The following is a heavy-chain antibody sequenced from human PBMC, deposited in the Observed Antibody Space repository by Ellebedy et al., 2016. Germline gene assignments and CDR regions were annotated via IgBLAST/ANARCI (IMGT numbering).Heavy chain of an antibody. CDR1: GFTVSSNY. CDR3: AKISEGRYFDY. V-gene: IGHV3-53*01. Sequence: GGSLRLSCAASGFTVSSNYMSWVRQAPGKGLEWVSVIYSGGSTYYADSVKGRFTISRDNAKNTLYLQMNSLRAEDTAVYYCAKISEGRYFDYWGQGTLVTVSS. J-gene: IGHJ4*02. CDR2: IYSGGST.